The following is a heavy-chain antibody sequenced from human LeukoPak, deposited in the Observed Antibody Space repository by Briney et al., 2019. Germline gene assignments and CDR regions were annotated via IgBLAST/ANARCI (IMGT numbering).Heavy chain of an antibody. CDR1: GFTFGSYG. J-gene: IGHJ6*02. CDR3: APRCCGVDV. Sequence: GGSLRLSCAASGFTFGSYGMHWVRQAPGKGLEWVAVISYDGSSKYYADSVRGWFTISRDNSKNTLYLQMNSLRAEDTAVYYCAPRCCGVDVWGQGTTVTVSS. D-gene: IGHD2-21*01. CDR2: ISYDGSSK. V-gene: IGHV3-30*03.